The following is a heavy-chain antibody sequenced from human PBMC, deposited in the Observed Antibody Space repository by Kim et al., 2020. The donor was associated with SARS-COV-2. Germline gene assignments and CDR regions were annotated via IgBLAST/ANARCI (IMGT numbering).Heavy chain of an antibody. V-gene: IGHV4-59*01. Sequence: NYNPSLKSRVTISVDTTKNQFSLKLSSVTAADTAVYYCARDYYSYYGMDVWGQGTTVTVSS. J-gene: IGHJ6*02. CDR3: ARDYYSYYGMDV.